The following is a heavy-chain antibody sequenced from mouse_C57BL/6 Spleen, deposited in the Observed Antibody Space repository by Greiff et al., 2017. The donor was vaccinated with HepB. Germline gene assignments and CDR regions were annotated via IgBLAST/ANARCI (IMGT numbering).Heavy chain of an antibody. D-gene: IGHD2-5*01. CDR2: ISSGSSTI. Sequence: VKLMESGGGLVKPGGSLKLSCAASGFTFSDYGMHWVRQAPEKGLEWVAYISSGSSTIYYADTVKGRFTISRDNAKNTLFLQMTSLRSEDTAMYYCARSYSKVYYAMDYWGQGTSVTVSS. CDR3: ARSYSKVYYAMDY. J-gene: IGHJ4*01. V-gene: IGHV5-17*01. CDR1: GFTFSDYG.